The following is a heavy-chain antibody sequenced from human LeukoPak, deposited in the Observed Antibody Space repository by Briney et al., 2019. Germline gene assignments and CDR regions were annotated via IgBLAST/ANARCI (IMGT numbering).Heavy chain of an antibody. D-gene: IGHD2-15*01. V-gene: IGHV4-59*12. CDR3: ARDLGYCSGGSCYSGRYFDY. Sequence: SETLSLTCTVSGGSISSYYWSWIRQPPGKGLEWIGSIYYSGSTYYNPSLKSRVTISVDTSKNQFSLKLSSVTAADMAVYYCARDLGYCSGGSCYSGRYFDYWGQGTLVTVSS. J-gene: IGHJ4*02. CDR2: IYYSGST. CDR1: GGSISSYY.